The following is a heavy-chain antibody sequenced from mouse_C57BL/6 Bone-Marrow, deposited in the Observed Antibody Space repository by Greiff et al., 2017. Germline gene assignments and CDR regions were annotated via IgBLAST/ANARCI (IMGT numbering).Heavy chain of an antibody. Sequence: EVKLVESGGGLVQPKGSLKLSCAASGFTFNTYAMRWVRQAPGKGLEWVARLRSKSSNYATYYADSVKDRFTISRDDSQSKLYLQMNKLKTEDTAMYYCGRDQDYGSSYDWYFDVWGTGTTVTVSS. CDR2: LRSKSSNYAT. D-gene: IGHD1-1*01. CDR3: GRDQDYGSSYDWYFDV. V-gene: IGHV10-3*01. J-gene: IGHJ1*03. CDR1: GFTFNTYA.